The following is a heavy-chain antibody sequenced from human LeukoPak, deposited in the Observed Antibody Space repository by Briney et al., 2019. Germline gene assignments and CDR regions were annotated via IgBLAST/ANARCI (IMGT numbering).Heavy chain of an antibody. D-gene: IGHD2-2*01. CDR1: GFTFSSYG. CDR2: ITDGGST. J-gene: IGHJ4*02. Sequence: GGSQRLSCTASGFTFSSYGMTWVRQAPGKGLEWVSGITDGGSTFYADSVKGRFTISRDNSINTLYMQLNSLRAEDTAVYYCAKPFRECSSATCYVSFDYWGQGILVTVSS. CDR3: AKPFRECSSATCYVSFDY. V-gene: IGHV3-23*01.